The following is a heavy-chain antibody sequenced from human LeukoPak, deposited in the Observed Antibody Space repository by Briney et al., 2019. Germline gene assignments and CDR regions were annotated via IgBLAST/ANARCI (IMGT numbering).Heavy chain of an antibody. CDR3: ARLDILTGSPFDY. D-gene: IGHD3-9*01. CDR2: IYPSDSDP. V-gene: IGHV5-51*01. CDR1: GYSFTNYW. J-gene: IGHJ4*02. Sequence: GESLKISCKGSGYSFTNYWIGWVRQMPGKGLEWMGIIYPSDSDPRYSPSFQGQVTISADKSISTAYLQWSSLKASDTAMYYCARLDILTGSPFDYWGQGTLVTVSS.